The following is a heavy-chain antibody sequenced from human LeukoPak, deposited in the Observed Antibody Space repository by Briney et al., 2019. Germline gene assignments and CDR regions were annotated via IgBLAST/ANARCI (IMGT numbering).Heavy chain of an antibody. CDR1: GFTFSGYA. J-gene: IGHJ4*02. CDR3: AKDGTGLATVAPGDYFDY. Sequence: GGSLRLSCAASGFTFSGYAMSWVRQAPGKGLEWVSAISGSGGSTYYADSVKGRFTISRDNSKNTLYLQMNSLRAEDTAVYYCAKDGTGLATVAPGDYFDYWGQGTLVTVSS. D-gene: IGHD4-23*01. CDR2: ISGSGGST. V-gene: IGHV3-23*01.